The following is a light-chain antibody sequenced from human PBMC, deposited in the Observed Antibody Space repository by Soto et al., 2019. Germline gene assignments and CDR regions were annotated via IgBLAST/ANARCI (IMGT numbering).Light chain of an antibody. J-gene: IGKJ5*01. CDR1: QDISNS. CDR3: RPFYSNPIT. V-gene: IGKV1-9*01. CDR2: GAS. Sequence: DIQLTQAPSFLSASVGDRVTITCRASQDISNSVAWYKQKPGNAPKLLIYGASTLQSGVPSRFSGSGSGTEVTRTIISLQPEDYATFYFRPFYSNPITFGQGTRLDIK.